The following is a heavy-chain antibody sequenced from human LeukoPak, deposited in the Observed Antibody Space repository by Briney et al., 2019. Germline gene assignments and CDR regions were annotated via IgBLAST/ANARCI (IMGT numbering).Heavy chain of an antibody. Sequence: SETLSLTCTVSGGSISSYYWSWIRQPPGKGLEWIGRICTSGSTNYNPSLKSRVTMSVDTSKNQFSLKLSSVTAADTAVYYCARDEYYYGSGSYRPFDYWGQGTLVTVSS. J-gene: IGHJ4*02. D-gene: IGHD3-10*01. V-gene: IGHV4-4*07. CDR2: ICTSGST. CDR1: GGSISSYY. CDR3: ARDEYYYGSGSYRPFDY.